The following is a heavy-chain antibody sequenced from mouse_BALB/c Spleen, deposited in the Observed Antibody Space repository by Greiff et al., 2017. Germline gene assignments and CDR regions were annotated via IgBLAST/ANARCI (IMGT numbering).Heavy chain of an antibody. J-gene: IGHJ4*01. CDR3: ARRGLWSPYAMDY. V-gene: IGHV1-7*01. CDR1: GYTFTSYW. D-gene: IGHD1-1*02. Sequence: VKLMESGAELAKPGASVKMSCKASGYTFTSYWMHWVKQRPGQGLEWIGYINPSTGYTEYNQKFKDKATLTADKSSSTAYMQLSSLTSEDSAVYYCARRGLWSPYAMDYWGQGTSVTVSS. CDR2: INPSTGYT.